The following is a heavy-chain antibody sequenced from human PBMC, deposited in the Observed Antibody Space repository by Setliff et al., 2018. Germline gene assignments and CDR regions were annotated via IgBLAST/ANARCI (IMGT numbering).Heavy chain of an antibody. J-gene: IGHJ5*02. CDR1: GYSISSGYH. CDR3: AGESNPPGSLDTAMLGWFDP. Sequence: PSETLSLTCAVSGYSISSGYHWAWIRQLPGKGLGWIGTIYHSGSTYFNPSLESRVTLSVDTSKNQFSLKLSSVTAADTAVYYCAGESNPPGSLDTAMLGWFDPWGQGTLVTVSS. CDR2: IYHSGST. D-gene: IGHD5-18*01. V-gene: IGHV4-38-2*02.